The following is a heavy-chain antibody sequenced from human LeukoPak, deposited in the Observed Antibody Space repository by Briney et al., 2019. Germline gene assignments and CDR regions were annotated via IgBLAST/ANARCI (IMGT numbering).Heavy chain of an antibody. CDR1: GGSFSGYY. V-gene: IGHV4-34*01. D-gene: IGHD6-19*01. CDR2: INHSGST. J-gene: IGHJ4*02. Sequence: SETLSLTCAVYGGSFSGYYWSWIRQPPGKGLGWIGEINHSGSTNYNPSLKSRVTISVDTSKNQFSLKLSSVTAADTAVYYCARDSVAGIDYWGQGTLVTVSS. CDR3: ARDSVAGIDY.